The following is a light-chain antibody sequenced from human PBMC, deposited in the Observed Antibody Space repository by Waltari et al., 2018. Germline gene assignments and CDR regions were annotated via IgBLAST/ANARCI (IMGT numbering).Light chain of an antibody. CDR3: QPYNNWPPYI. CDR2: GAS. CDR1: KSVRTN. J-gene: IGKJ2*01. Sequence: ETVMTQSPSTLSLSPGDRATLSCRASKSVRTNLAWYQKKPRQAPRLLIYGASIRATGIPARFSGRGAGTEFTLTISSLQSEDFAVCYCQPYNNWPPYIFGQGSQLEI. V-gene: IGKV3-15*01.